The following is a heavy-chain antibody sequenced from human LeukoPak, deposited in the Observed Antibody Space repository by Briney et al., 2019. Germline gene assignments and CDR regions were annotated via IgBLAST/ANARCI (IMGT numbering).Heavy chain of an antibody. Sequence: ASVKVSCKASGYTFTSYGISWVRQAPGQGLEWMGWISAYNGNTNYAQKLQGRVTMTTDTSTSTAYKELRSLRSDDTAVYYCARDPTYYDYVWGRLYYFDYWGQGTLVTVSS. J-gene: IGHJ4*02. CDR3: ARDPTYYDYVWGRLYYFDY. CDR1: GYTFTSYG. V-gene: IGHV1-18*01. D-gene: IGHD3-16*01. CDR2: ISAYNGNT.